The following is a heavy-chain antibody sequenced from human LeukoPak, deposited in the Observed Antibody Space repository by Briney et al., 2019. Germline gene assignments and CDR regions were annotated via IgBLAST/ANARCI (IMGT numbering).Heavy chain of an antibody. D-gene: IGHD3-10*01. J-gene: IGHJ4*02. V-gene: IGHV4-61*02. CDR3: ARAVRGVWAYYFDY. CDR1: GGSISSGSYY. CDR2: IYTSGST. Sequence: PSQTLSLTCTVSGGSISSGSYYWSWIRQPAGKGLEWIGRIYTSGSTNYNPSLKSRVTISVDTSKNQFSLKLSSVTAADTAVYYCARAVRGVWAYYFDYWGQGTLVTVSS.